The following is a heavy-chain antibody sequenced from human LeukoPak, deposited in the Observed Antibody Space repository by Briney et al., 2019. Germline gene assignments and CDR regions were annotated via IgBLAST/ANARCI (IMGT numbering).Heavy chain of an antibody. D-gene: IGHD1-1*01. Sequence: GGSLRLSCAASEFSVGSNYMTWVRQAPGKGLEWVSLIYSGGSTYYADSVKGRFTISRDNAKNSLYLQMNSLRAEDTALYFCASGIRERGFDYWGQGTLVTVSS. CDR2: IYSGGST. J-gene: IGHJ4*02. CDR1: EFSVGSNY. V-gene: IGHV3-66*01. CDR3: ASGIRERGFDY.